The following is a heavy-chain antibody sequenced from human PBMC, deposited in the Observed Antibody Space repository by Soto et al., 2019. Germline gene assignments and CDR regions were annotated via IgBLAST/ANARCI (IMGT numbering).Heavy chain of an antibody. D-gene: IGHD3-22*01. V-gene: IGHV3-23*01. Sequence: GGSLRLSCAASGFTFSSYAMSWVRQAPGKGLEWVSAISGSGGSTYYADSVKGRFTISRDNSKNTLYLQMNSLRAEDTAVYYYGGDSSGYYYPDVFDIWGQGTMVTVS. CDR1: GFTFSSYA. CDR3: GGDSSGYYYPDVFDI. J-gene: IGHJ3*02. CDR2: ISGSGGST.